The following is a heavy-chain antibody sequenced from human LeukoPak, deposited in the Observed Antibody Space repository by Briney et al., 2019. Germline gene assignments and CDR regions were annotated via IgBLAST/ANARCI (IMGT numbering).Heavy chain of an antibody. Sequence: SETLSLTCTVSGGSISNYYWSWIRQPPGEGLEWIGYIYYSGSTNYNPSLKSRVTISVDTSKNQFSLKLSSVTAADTAVYYCARTGKGTDYWGQGTLVTVSS. V-gene: IGHV4-59*01. CDR1: GGSISNYY. D-gene: IGHD1-1*01. CDR3: ARTGKGTDY. CDR2: IYYSGST. J-gene: IGHJ4*02.